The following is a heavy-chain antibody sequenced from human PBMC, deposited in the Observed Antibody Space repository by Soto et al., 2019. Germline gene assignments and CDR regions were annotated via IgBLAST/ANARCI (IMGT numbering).Heavy chain of an antibody. CDR1: GFTFDDYT. CDR3: AKNLKSPNYYGMDV. CDR2: ISWDGGST. Sequence: GSLRLSCAASGFTFDDYTMHWVRQAPGKGLEWVSLISWDGGSTYYADSVKGRFTISRDNSKNSLYLQMNSLRTEDTALYYCAKNLKSPNYYGMDVWGQGTTVTVSS. J-gene: IGHJ6*02. V-gene: IGHV3-43*01.